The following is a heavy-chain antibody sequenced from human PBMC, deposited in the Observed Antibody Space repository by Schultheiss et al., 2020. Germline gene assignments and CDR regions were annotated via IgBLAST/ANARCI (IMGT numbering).Heavy chain of an antibody. V-gene: IGHV1-2*04. Sequence: ASVKVSCKASGYIFTTYDITWVRQAPGQGLEWMGWINPNSGGTNYAQKFQGWVTMTRDTSISTAYMELSRLRSDDTAVYYCATDREDSGSSYYYYYGMDVWGQGTTVTVSS. D-gene: IGHD1-26*01. CDR2: INPNSGGT. CDR1: GYIFTTYD. CDR3: ATDREDSGSSYYYYYGMDV. J-gene: IGHJ6*02.